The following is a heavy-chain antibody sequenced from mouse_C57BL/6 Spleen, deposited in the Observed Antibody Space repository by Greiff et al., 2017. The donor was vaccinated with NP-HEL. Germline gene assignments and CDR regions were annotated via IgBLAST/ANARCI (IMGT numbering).Heavy chain of an antibody. CDR1: GFTFSDYY. CDR2: INYDGSST. CDR3: ARGGEGGYAMDY. J-gene: IGHJ4*01. Sequence: EVKLMESEGGLVQPGSSMKLSCTASGFTFSDYYMAWVRQVPEKGLEWVANINYDGSSTYYLDSLKSRFIISRDNAKNILYLQMSSLKSEDTATYYCARGGEGGYAMDYWGQGTSVTVSS. V-gene: IGHV5-16*01.